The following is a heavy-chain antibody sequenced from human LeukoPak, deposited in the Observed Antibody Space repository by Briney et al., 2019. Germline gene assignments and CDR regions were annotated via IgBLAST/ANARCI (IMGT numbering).Heavy chain of an antibody. J-gene: IGHJ4*02. V-gene: IGHV3-30*02. CDR1: GFTFSSYG. CDR2: IRYDGSNK. CDR3: AKTYDFWSGAGY. Sequence: GGSLRLSCAASGFTFSSYGMHWVRQAPGKGLEWVAFIRYDGSNKYYADSVKGRFSISRDNSKNTLYLQMNSLRAEDTAVYYCAKTYDFWSGAGYWGQGTLVTVSS. D-gene: IGHD3-3*01.